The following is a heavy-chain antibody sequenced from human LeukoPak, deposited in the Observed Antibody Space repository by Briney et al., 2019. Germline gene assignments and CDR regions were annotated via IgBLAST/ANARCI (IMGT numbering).Heavy chain of an antibody. CDR2: IDTAGDT. CDR3: ARGSCSSSSCYERLNGLDV. CDR1: GFTFSNYD. V-gene: IGHV3-13*01. Sequence: GGSLRLSCAASGFTFSNYDMYWVRQATGKGLEWVSSIDTAGDTYYPGSVKGRFTISRENAKKSFSLQMNSLRAGDTAVYYCARGSCSSSSCYERLNGLDVWGQGTTVTVSS. D-gene: IGHD2-2*01. J-gene: IGHJ6*02.